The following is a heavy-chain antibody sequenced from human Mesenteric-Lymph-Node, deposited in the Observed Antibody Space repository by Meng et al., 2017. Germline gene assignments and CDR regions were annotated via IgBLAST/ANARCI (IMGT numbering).Heavy chain of an antibody. J-gene: IGHJ4*02. D-gene: IGHD2-15*01. Sequence: SETLSLTCTVSGASISSGSYYWSWIRQSAGKGLEWIGRMYTSGSTDYNPSLKSRVTISVDTSKNQFSLKLSSVTAADTAVYYCARAKRGDCRGGSCYSVLYYVNPFFDYWGQGTLVTVSS. CDR1: GASISSGSYY. CDR3: ARAKRGDCRGGSCYSVLYYVNPFFDY. V-gene: IGHV4-61*02. CDR2: MYTSGST.